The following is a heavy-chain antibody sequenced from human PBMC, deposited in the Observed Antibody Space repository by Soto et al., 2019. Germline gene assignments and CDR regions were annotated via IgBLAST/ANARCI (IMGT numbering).Heavy chain of an antibody. V-gene: IGHV3-23*01. Sequence: XGSLRLSCAASGFTFSSYSMSWVRQAPGKGLEWVSAISVSGGSTYYADSVKGRFTISRDNSKNTLYLQMNSLRAEDTAVYYCAKYRFEWSAYRATFDSWGKGTLVTVSS. CDR2: ISVSGGST. J-gene: IGHJ4*02. D-gene: IGHD3-3*01. CDR3: AKYRFEWSAYRATFDS. CDR1: GFTFSSYS.